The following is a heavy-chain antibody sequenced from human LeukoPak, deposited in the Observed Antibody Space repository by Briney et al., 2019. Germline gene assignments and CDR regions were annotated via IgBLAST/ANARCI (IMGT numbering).Heavy chain of an antibody. Sequence: SQTLSLTCAVSGDSVSSNSAAWNWNRQSQSRGLEWLGRTYYRSKWYNDYAVAVKSRITINPDTSENHFSLQLDSVTPEDTAVYYCARGYGYYFDYWGQGTLVTVSS. CDR2: TYYRSKWYN. V-gene: IGHV6-1*01. J-gene: IGHJ4*02. CDR3: ARGYGYYFDY. CDR1: GDSVSSNSAA. D-gene: IGHD5-18*01.